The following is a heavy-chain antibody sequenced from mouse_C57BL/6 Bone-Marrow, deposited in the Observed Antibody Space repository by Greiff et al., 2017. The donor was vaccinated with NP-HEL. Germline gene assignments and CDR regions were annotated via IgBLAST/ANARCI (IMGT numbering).Heavy chain of an antibody. V-gene: IGHV1-64*01. Sequence: QVQLQQPGAELVKPGASVKLSCKASGYTFTSYWMHWVKQRPGPGLEWIGMIHPNSGSTNYNEKFKSKATLTVDKSSSPAYMHLSSLTSEDSAVYYCARATVVAYYYAMDYWGQGTSVTVSS. D-gene: IGHD1-1*01. CDR1: GYTFTSYW. CDR2: IHPNSGST. J-gene: IGHJ4*01. CDR3: ARATVVAYYYAMDY.